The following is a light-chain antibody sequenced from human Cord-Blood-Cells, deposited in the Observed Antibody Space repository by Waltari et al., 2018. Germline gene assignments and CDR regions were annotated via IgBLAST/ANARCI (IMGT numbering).Light chain of an antibody. J-gene: IGKJ2*01. CDR3: QQRSNWPRT. V-gene: IGKV3-11*01. CDR1: QSVSSY. CDR2: DAS. Sequence: EIVLTQSPATLSLSPGERATLSCRASQSVSSYLAWYQQKPCQAPRLLIYDASNRATGIPARFSGSGSGTDFTLTISSLEPEDFAVYYCQQRSNWPRTFGQGTKLESK.